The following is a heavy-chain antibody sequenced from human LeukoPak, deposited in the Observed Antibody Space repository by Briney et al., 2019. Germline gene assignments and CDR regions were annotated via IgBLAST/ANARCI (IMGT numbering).Heavy chain of an antibody. Sequence: GSLRLSCAASGFTFSSYAMSWVRQAPGKGLEWVSAISGSGGSTYYADSVKGRFTTSRDNSKNTLFLQMNSLRAEDTAFYYCASSLLTRGRGPSDYWGQGTLVTVSS. D-gene: IGHD3-16*01. CDR2: ISGSGGST. CDR3: ASSLLTRGRGPSDY. J-gene: IGHJ4*02. CDR1: GFTFSSYA. V-gene: IGHV3-23*01.